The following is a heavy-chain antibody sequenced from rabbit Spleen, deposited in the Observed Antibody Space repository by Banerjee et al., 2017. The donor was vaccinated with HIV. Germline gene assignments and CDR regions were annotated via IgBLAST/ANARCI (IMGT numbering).Heavy chain of an antibody. Sequence: QEQLVESGGGLVQPGGSLKLSCKASGFSFSEKEVMCWVRQAPGKGLEWIGYIDPVFGITYYANWVNGRFSISRENAQNTVFLQMTSLTAADTATYFCARDGAGGSYYFNLWGPGTLVTVS. CDR1: GFSFSEKE. J-gene: IGHJ4*01. V-gene: IGHV1S47*01. CDR3: ARDGAGGSYYFNL. D-gene: IGHD8-1*01. CDR2: IDPVFGIT.